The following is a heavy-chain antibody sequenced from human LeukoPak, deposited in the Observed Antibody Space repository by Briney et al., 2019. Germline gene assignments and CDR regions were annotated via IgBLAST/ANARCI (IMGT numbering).Heavy chain of an antibody. CDR3: ARDGDTAMSIASGGMDV. Sequence: PGGSLRLSCVASGFSVSYNYMSWVRQAPGKGLEWLSVTYSGGTTLYADSVKGRFTISRDTSKNTLYLQMNSLRPEDTAVYYCARDGDTAMSIASGGMDVWGQGTTVTVSS. J-gene: IGHJ6*02. V-gene: IGHV3-66*01. CDR1: GFSVSYNY. D-gene: IGHD5-18*01. CDR2: TYSGGTT.